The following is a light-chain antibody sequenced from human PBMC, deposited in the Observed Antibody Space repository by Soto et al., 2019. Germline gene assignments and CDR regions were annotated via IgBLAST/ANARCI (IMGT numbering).Light chain of an antibody. V-gene: IGKV3-11*01. Sequence: EIVLTQSPATLSLSPGERATLSCRASQSIAGYLAWYQKKPGQAPRLLIYDTSNRATGIPARFSGSGSGTDFTLTISSLQAEDVADYYCQQYYSTPLTFGGGTKVDIK. CDR1: QSIAGY. CDR2: DTS. CDR3: QQYYSTPLT. J-gene: IGKJ4*01.